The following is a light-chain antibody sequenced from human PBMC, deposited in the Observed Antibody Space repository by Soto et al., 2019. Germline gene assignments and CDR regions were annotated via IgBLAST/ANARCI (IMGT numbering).Light chain of an antibody. V-gene: IGKV1-27*01. J-gene: IGKJ5*01. CDR2: AAS. CDR1: QDINSY. CDR3: QQYDSSPLT. Sequence: EIQMTQSPCSLSASVGDRVTITCRAGQDINSYLAWYQQKPAQDPKLLISAASTLQSGVPSRFSGSGSGTDFTLTISSLQPEDVATYYCQQYDSSPLTFGGGTRVEIK.